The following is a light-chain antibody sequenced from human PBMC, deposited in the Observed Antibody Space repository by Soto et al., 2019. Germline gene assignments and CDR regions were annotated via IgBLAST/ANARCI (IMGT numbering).Light chain of an antibody. V-gene: IGKV3-15*01. Sequence: EIVMTQSPATLSVSPVEIATLYCMASQSVSSNLAWYQQKPGQAPRLLIYGATTRATGIPARFSGSGSGTEFTLTISSLQSEDFAIYYCQQYNTWPRTCGQGTKGDIK. CDR2: GAT. CDR1: QSVSSN. CDR3: QQYNTWPRT. J-gene: IGKJ1*01.